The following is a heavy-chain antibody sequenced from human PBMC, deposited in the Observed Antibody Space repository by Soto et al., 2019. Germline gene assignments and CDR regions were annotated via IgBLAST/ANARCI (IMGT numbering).Heavy chain of an antibody. Sequence: SVKVSCKASGGTFSSYAISWVRQAPGQGLEWMGGIIPIFGTANYAQKFQGRVTMTADTSTSTAYMELSSLRSDDTAVYYCARDDQSIAAAGRHAFDIWGQGTMVTV. CDR2: IIPIFGTA. CDR3: ARDDQSIAAAGRHAFDI. J-gene: IGHJ3*02. D-gene: IGHD6-13*01. CDR1: GGTFSSYA. V-gene: IGHV1-69*06.